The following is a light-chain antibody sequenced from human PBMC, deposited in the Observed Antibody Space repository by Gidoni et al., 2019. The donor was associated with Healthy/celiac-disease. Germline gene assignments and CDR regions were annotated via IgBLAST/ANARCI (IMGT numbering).Light chain of an antibody. CDR2: AAS. Sequence: DIQLTHSPSSLSASVVDRVTITCRTSQSISSYLNWYQQKQGKSPKLLSYAASSLQSGVPSRFSGSGSGTDVTLTISSLQHEDFATYYCQQSYSTPNTCGQGTRLEIK. V-gene: IGKV1-39*01. CDR1: QSISSY. CDR3: QQSYSTPNT. J-gene: IGKJ5*01.